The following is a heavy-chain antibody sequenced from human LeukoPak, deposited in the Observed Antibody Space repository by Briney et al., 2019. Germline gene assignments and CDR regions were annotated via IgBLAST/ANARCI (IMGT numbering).Heavy chain of an antibody. CDR1: GFTFSSYS. CDR2: ISSSSSTI. J-gene: IGHJ4*02. Sequence: PGGSLRLSCAASGFTFSSYSMNWVRQAPGKGLEWVSYISSSSSTIYYADSVKGRFTISRDNAKNSLYLQMNSLRAEDTALYYCAKDWALGYSSGCIDYWGQGTLVTVSS. CDR3: AKDWALGYSSGCIDY. V-gene: IGHV3-48*04. D-gene: IGHD6-19*01.